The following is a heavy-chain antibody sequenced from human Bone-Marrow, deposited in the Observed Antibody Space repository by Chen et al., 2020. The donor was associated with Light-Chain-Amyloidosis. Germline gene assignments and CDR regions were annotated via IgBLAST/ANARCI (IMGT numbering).Heavy chain of an antibody. Sequence: EVQLVESGGGLAQPGGSLRLSCAASGFTLYNHAMNWVRQAPGKGLEWVSGISGSGETTDYAGSVKGRFTISSDNSESTLYLQMDSLRAEDTAIYYCVRDLFSGDDPDTWDYFDSWGQGTLVTVSS. V-gene: IGHV3-23*04. J-gene: IGHJ4*02. D-gene: IGHD2-15*01. CDR2: ISGSGETT. CDR1: GFTLYNHA. CDR3: VRDLFSGDDPDTWDYFDS.